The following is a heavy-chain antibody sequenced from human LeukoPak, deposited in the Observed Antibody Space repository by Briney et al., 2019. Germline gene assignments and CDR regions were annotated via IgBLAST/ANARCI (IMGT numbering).Heavy chain of an antibody. CDR1: SGSISSYY. Sequence: SETLSLTCTVSSGSISSYYWSWIRQPPGKGLEWIGYIYYSGSTNYNPSLKSRVTISVDTSKNQFSLKLSSVTAADTAVYYCARAVGYCSGGSCYPGWFDPWGQGTLVTVSS. CDR3: ARAVGYCSGGSCYPGWFDP. J-gene: IGHJ5*02. V-gene: IGHV4-59*13. D-gene: IGHD2-15*01. CDR2: IYYSGST.